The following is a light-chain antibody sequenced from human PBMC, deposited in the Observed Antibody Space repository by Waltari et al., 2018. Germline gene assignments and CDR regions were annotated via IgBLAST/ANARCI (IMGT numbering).Light chain of an antibody. CDR2: EVT. CDR1: STDVGGFNY. J-gene: IGLJ2*01. Sequence: QSALTQPPSASGSPGQSVTISCTGTSTDVGGFNYVSWYQQYPGKAPKLMIFEVTKPPSGLPDRFSCSKSGNTAALTVSGLQAEDEADYYCYSFSGTNDVAFGGGTKLTVL. CDR3: YSFSGTNDVA. V-gene: IGLV2-8*01.